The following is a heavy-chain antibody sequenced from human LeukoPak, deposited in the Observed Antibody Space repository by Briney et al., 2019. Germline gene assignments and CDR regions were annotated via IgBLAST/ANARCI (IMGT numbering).Heavy chain of an antibody. CDR3: ARLTVVVPAAHYYYYGMDV. J-gene: IGHJ6*04. CDR1: GSSFTSYW. D-gene: IGHD2-2*01. Sequence: GESLRISCKGSGSSFTSYWISWVRQLPGKGLEWMGRIDPSDSYTNYSTSFQGHVTISADKSISTAYLQWSSLKASDTAMYYCARLTVVVPAAHYYYYGMDVWGKGTTVTVSS. V-gene: IGHV5-10-1*01. CDR2: IDPSDSYT.